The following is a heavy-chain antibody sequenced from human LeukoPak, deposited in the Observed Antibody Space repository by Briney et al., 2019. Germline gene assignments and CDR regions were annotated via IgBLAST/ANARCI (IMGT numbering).Heavy chain of an antibody. J-gene: IGHJ4*02. CDR3: ARRKDIRYFDWLLYPDFDY. CDR2: ISAYNGNT. CDR1: GYTFTSYG. D-gene: IGHD3-9*01. Sequence: ASVKVSCKASGYTFTSYGISWVRQAPGQGLEWMGWISAYNGNTNYAQKLQGRVTMTTDTSSSTAYMELRSLRSDDTAVYYCARRKDIRYFDWLLYPDFDYWGQGTLVTVSS. V-gene: IGHV1-18*01.